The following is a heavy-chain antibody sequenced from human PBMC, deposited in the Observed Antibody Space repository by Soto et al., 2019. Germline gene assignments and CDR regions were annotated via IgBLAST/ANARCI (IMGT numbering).Heavy chain of an antibody. V-gene: IGHV2-5*01. J-gene: IGHJ3*02. CDR3: AHRLGGTSTSGGAIDI. D-gene: IGHD3-16*01. CDR1: GFSFTTGGAG. Sequence: QITLKESGPSLVEPTQTLTLTCTFSGFSFTTGGAGVGWIRQPPGKALEWLALIYWNDVKRYIPSLKNRLTITKDTSKNQVVLTMTNMDPVDRATYFCAHRLGGTSTSGGAIDIWGQGTMVIVSS. CDR2: IYWNDVK.